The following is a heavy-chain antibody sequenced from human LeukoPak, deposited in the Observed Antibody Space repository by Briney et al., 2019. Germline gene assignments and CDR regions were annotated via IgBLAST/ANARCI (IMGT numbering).Heavy chain of an antibody. CDR2: IYHSGST. CDR1: GYSLSSGYY. J-gene: IGHJ6*03. Sequence: SETLSLTRAVSGYSLSSGYYWGWIRQPPGKGLEWIERIYHSGSTYYNPSLKSRDTISVDTSKNQFSLKLSSVTAADTAVYYCSRDVTMVRGVLDMDVWGKGTTVTVSS. D-gene: IGHD3-10*01. V-gene: IGHV4-38-2*02. CDR3: SRDVTMVRGVLDMDV.